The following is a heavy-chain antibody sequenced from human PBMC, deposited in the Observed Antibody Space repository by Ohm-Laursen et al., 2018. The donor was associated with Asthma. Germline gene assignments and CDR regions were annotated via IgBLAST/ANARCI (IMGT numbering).Heavy chain of an antibody. CDR3: ARVEAVAPTYYFDY. CDR1: GAPVASGAHY. J-gene: IGHJ4*02. D-gene: IGHD6-19*01. V-gene: IGHV4-31*03. CDR2: IFFTGST. Sequence: PSQTLSLTCTVSGAPVASGAHYWTWVRQPPGEALEWIGNIFFTGSTDYNPSLSSRLTISVDTSRNQFSLKLSSVTAADTAVYYCARVEAVAPTYYFDYWGQGTLVTVSS.